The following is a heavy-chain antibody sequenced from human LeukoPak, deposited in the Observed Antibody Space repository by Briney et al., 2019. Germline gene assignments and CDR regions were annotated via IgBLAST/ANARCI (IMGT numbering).Heavy chain of an antibody. CDR1: GSSISNSIYC. J-gene: IGHJ4*02. CDR3: ARSYYGSGSPMGYIDS. D-gene: IGHD3-10*01. V-gene: IGHV4-39*01. Sequence: SETLSLTCTVSGSSISNSIYCWGWIRQSPGKGLEWIGSVYFSGYTYYNPSLKSRVTISVETSKNQFSLRLSSVTAADTAVYYCARSYYGSGSPMGYIDSWGQGTLVTVSS. CDR2: VYFSGYT.